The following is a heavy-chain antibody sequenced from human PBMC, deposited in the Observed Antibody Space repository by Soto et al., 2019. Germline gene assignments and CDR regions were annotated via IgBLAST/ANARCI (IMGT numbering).Heavy chain of an antibody. V-gene: IGHV3-21*01. CDR2: ISTSSSYI. Sequence: EVQLVESGGGLVKPGGSLRLSCAASGFTFSNYAINWVRQAPGKGLEWVSSISTSSSYIYYADSVKGRFTISRDNAKNSLYLQMNSLRAEDTAVYYCAREIRNYYGMDVWGQGTTVTVSS. D-gene: IGHD3-3*01. CDR1: GFTFSNYA. CDR3: AREIRNYYGMDV. J-gene: IGHJ6*02.